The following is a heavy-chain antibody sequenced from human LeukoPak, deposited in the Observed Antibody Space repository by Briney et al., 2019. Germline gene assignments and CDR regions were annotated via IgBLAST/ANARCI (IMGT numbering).Heavy chain of an antibody. J-gene: IGHJ4*02. CDR2: ISGSDGRL. CDR3: AKESPYSSNRLYYFDY. Sequence: GGSLRLSCAASGFTFSNFAMSWVRQTPEKGLEWGSAISGSDGRLFYADSVRGGFTISRDNAKNTLCRQMNSLRGEDTAVYLCAKESPYSSNRLYYFDYWGQGTLLTVSS. D-gene: IGHD2-21*01. V-gene: IGHV3-23*01. CDR1: GFTFSNFA.